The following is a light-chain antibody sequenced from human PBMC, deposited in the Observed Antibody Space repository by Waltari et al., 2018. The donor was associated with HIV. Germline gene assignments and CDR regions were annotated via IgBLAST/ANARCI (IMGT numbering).Light chain of an antibody. CDR1: QTIDNY. J-gene: IGKJ5*01. CDR3: QQTYSPPRT. Sequence: DIQMTQSPPSLYPAIGGTITITCRASQTIDNYLNWYQYKPGQVTKLLIYLASTLNTGVPSRFSGGGSGTSFSLTVSGVQAEDLATYFCQQTYSPPRTFGQGTRLE. V-gene: IGKV1-39*01. CDR2: LAS.